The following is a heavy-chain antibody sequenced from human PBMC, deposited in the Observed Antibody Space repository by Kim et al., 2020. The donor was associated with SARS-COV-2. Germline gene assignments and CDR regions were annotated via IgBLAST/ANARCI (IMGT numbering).Heavy chain of an antibody. V-gene: IGHV3-74*01. D-gene: IGHD3-16*01. CDR2: INSDGSST. Sequence: GGSLRLSCAASGFTFSSYWMHWVRQAPGKGLVWVSRINSDGSSTSYADSVKGRFTISRDNAKNTLYLQMNSLRAEDTAVYYCARPYIGGPYYYYYGMDVWGQGTTVTVSS. CDR3: ARPYIGGPYYYYYGMDV. J-gene: IGHJ6*02. CDR1: GFTFSSYW.